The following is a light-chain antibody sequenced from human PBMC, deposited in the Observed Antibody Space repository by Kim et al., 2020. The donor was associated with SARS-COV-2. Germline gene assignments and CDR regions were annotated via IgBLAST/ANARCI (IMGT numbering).Light chain of an antibody. Sequence: ASVGERVTITWRASQSINKWLAWYQQKPGKAPKLLIYDVSTLHSGVPSTFSGSGSATEFTLSISSLQPEDFATYYCQQYYDYPWTFGQGTKVDIK. CDR2: DVS. CDR3: QQYYDYPWT. V-gene: IGKV1-5*01. CDR1: QSINKW. J-gene: IGKJ1*01.